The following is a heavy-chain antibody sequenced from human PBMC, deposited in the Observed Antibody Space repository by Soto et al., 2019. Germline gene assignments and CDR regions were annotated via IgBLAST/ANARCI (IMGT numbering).Heavy chain of an antibody. CDR2: IYPSGTI. D-gene: IGHD3-16*01. Sequence: PSETLSLTCAVSGVSITTNGYSWSWIRQPPGKGLEWIGYIYPSGTIFYNPSLNSRVTISADTSNNQFSLKLTSVTAADTAVYFCATYTAFAKCYCDYWGRGTLVTV. CDR1: GVSITTNGYS. V-gene: IGHV4-30-2*01. J-gene: IGHJ4*02. CDR3: ATYTAFAKCYCDY.